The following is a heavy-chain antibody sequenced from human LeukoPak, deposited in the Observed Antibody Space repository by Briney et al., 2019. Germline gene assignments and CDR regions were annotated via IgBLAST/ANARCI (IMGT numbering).Heavy chain of an antibody. D-gene: IGHD5-12*01. J-gene: IGHJ6*02. Sequence: PGGSLRLSCAASGFTFSSYSMNWVRQAPGKGLEWVGRTRNKPKGYTTEYAASVRGRFTISRDDSKNSLYLQMSSLKTEDTAVYYCTRGATEATRYYYGLDVWGQGTTVTVSS. CDR3: TRGATEATRYYYGLDV. CDR1: GFTFSSYS. V-gene: IGHV3-72*01. CDR2: TRNKPKGYTT.